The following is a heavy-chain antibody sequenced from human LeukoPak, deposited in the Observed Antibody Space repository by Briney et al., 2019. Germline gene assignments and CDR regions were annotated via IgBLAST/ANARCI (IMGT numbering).Heavy chain of an antibody. D-gene: IGHD3-3*01. J-gene: IGHJ4*02. CDR1: EYTFTSYY. V-gene: IGHV1-46*01. CDR3: ATRNAMDYDFWSGPTDY. Sequence: ASVKVSCKASEYTFTSYYMHWVRQAPGQGLEWMGIINPRGASTNYAQKFQGRVTMTRDTSTSTVYMELSSLRSEDTAVYYCATRNAMDYDFWSGPTDYWGQGTLVTVSS. CDR2: INPRGAST.